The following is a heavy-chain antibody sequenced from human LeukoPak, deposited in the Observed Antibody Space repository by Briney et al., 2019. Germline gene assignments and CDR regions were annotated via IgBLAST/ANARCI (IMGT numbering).Heavy chain of an antibody. V-gene: IGHV4-39*01. CDR1: GGSFSGYY. Sequence: SETLSLTCAVYGGSFSGYYWGWIRQPPGKGLEWIGSIYYSGSTYYNPSLKSRVTISVDTSKNQFSLKLSSVTAADTAVYYCARPQYDFWSGYDAFDIWGQGTMVTVSS. J-gene: IGHJ3*02. D-gene: IGHD3-3*01. CDR3: ARPQYDFWSGYDAFDI. CDR2: IYYSGST.